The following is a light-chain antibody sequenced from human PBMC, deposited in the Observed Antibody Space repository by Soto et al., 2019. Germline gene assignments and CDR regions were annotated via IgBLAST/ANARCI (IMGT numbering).Light chain of an antibody. CDR1: NSDVGDYNY. CDR2: DVS. Sequence: QSALTQPASVSGSPGQSITISCTETNSDVGDYNYVSWYQQHPGKAPKLIIYDVSSRPSGVSNRFSGSKSGNTASLTISGLQTEDEADNYCNSFTDSAPYVFGTGTKVTVL. V-gene: IGLV2-14*01. J-gene: IGLJ1*01. CDR3: NSFTDSAPYV.